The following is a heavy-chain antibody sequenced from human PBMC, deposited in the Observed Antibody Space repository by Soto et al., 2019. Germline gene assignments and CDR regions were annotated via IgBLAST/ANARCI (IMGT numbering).Heavy chain of an antibody. V-gene: IGHV4-4*07. J-gene: IGHJ4*02. Sequence: PSETLSLTCTVSGGSLTKYYWSWIRQPAGKGLEWIGRVSTSGNVVSKASLRSRLTMSVDTSKNQFSLRLTSVTAADTAVYYCARDNKDLWSLYPLAFDYWGQGARVTV. D-gene: IGHD3-3*01. CDR3: ARDNKDLWSLYPLAFDY. CDR1: GGSLTKYY. CDR2: VSTSGNV.